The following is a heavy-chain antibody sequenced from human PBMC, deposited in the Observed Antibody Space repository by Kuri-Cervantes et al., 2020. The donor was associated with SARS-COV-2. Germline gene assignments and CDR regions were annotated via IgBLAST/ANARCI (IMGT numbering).Heavy chain of an antibody. Sequence: GESLKISCAASGFTFSSYGMHWVRQAPGKGLEWVAVIWYDGSNKYYADSVKGRFTISRDNSKNTLYLQMNSLRAEDTAVYYCAREPGYSSGWGTRYFDYWGQGTLVTVSS. D-gene: IGHD6-19*01. J-gene: IGHJ4*02. CDR3: AREPGYSSGWGTRYFDY. CDR1: GFTFSSYG. CDR2: IWYDGSNK. V-gene: IGHV3-33*01.